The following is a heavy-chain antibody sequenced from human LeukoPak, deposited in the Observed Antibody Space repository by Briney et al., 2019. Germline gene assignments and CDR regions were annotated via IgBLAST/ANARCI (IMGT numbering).Heavy chain of an antibody. CDR3: ARGRAATDAFDI. CDR1: GFTFSSYG. V-gene: IGHV3-33*01. CDR2: IWYDGSNK. Sequence: GRSLRLSCAASGFTFSSYGMHWVRQAPGKGLEWVAVIWYDGSNKYYADSVKGRFTISRDNSKNTLYLQMNSLRAEDTAVYYCARGRAATDAFDIWGQGTMVTVSS. D-gene: IGHD2-15*01. J-gene: IGHJ3*02.